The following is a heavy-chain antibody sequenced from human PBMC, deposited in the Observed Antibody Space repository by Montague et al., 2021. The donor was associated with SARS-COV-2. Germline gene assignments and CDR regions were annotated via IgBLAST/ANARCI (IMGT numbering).Heavy chain of an antibody. CDR1: GFDFSTSW. Sequence: SLRLSCAASGFDFSTSWMSWVRQSAGKGLEWVAIMKYDGSEKYYVDSVKGRFTISRDNARTSVFLQMNRLRVEDTAVYFCARDSRGGSLYPFFDSWSQGTLVTVSS. V-gene: IGHV3-7*01. D-gene: IGHD2-8*01. J-gene: IGHJ4*02. CDR2: MKYDGSEK. CDR3: ARDSRGGSLYPFFDS.